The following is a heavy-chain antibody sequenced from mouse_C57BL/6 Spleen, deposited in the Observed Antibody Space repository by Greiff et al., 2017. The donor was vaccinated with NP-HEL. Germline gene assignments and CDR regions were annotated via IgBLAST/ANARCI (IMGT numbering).Heavy chain of an antibody. CDR3: ARFCYESSQYYFDY. CDR1: GYTFTSYD. CDR2: FYPSVGST. V-gene: IGHV1-85*01. D-gene: IGHD1-1*01. J-gene: IGHJ2*01. Sequence: QVQLQQSGPELVKPGASVKLSCKASGYTFTSYDINWVKQRPGQGLEWIGWFYPSVGSTKYNEKFKGKATLPVDTSSSTAYKELHSQTSEDTAVYFCARFCYESSQYYFDYWSQGTTLTVSS.